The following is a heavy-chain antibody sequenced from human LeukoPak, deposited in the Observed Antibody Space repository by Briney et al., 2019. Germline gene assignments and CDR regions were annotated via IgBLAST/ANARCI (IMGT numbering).Heavy chain of an antibody. V-gene: IGHV4-59*01. J-gene: IGHJ3*02. Sequence: SETLSLTCTVSGDSISSYDGSWLRQPPGKGREGSGYIYYSGSTNYNPSLKSRVTISVDTSKNQFSLKLSSVTAADTAVYYCARSGDYYDSSGYYHDAFDIWGQGTMVTVS. CDR2: IYYSGST. D-gene: IGHD3-22*01. CDR1: GDSISSYD. CDR3: ARSGDYYDSSGYYHDAFDI.